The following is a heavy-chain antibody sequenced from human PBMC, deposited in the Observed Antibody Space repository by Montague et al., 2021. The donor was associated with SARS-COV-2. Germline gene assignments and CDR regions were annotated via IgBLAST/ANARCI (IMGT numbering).Heavy chain of an antibody. V-gene: IGHV4-59*08. CDR3: AGLGGSGSYLAFDY. J-gene: IGHJ4*02. CDR2: IHYGGTT. Sequence: SETLSLTCTVSNGSISGHYWTWIRQSPGRGLEWLAYIHYGGTTEYNPSLKSRLTLSVDTSKNQFSLTLTSLTAADTAIYYCAGLGGSGSYLAFDYWGQGTLVTVSS. CDR1: NGSISGHY. D-gene: IGHD3-10*01.